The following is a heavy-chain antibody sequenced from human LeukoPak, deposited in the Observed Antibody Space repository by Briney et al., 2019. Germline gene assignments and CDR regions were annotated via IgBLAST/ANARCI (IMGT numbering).Heavy chain of an antibody. J-gene: IGHJ4*02. CDR1: GFTFSSSA. CDR3: AKCGGNRGPLYYFDY. Sequence: GGSLRLSCAASGFTFSSSAMSWVRQAPGKWLEWVSAIGGSGGDTYYGDSVKGRFTISRDNSKSTLYLQMNSLRAEDAAVYYCAKCGGNRGPLYYFDYWGQGTLVTVSS. CDR2: IGGSGGDT. D-gene: IGHD4-23*01. V-gene: IGHV3-23*01.